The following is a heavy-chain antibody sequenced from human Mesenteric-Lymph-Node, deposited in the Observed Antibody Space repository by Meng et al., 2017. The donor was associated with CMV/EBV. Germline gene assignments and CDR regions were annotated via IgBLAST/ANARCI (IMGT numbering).Heavy chain of an antibody. CDR3: ARNSYGYNWFDP. V-gene: IGHV1-8*03. CDR2: MNPNSGNT. J-gene: IGHJ5*02. Sequence: ASVKVSCKASGYTFTSYDINWVRQATGQGLEWMGWMNPNSGNTGYAQKFQGRVTITRNTSTSTVYMELSSLRSEDTAVYYCARNSYGYNWFDPWGQGTLVTVSS. CDR1: GYTFTSYD. D-gene: IGHD5-18*01.